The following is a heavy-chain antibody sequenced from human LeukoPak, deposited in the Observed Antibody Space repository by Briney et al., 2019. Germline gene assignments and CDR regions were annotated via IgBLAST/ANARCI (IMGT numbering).Heavy chain of an antibody. D-gene: IGHD4-17*01. CDR1: GFTFGDYA. CDR3: TRFDYRDYKRDC. CDR2: IRTRAYGGAA. Sequence: GGSLRLSCRASGFTFGDYAISWVRQAPGKGLEWVGLIRTRAYGGAAEHAASAKGRFTISRDDSKNIAYLEMNSLKTEDTAVYYCTRFDYRDYKRDCWGQGTLVTVSS. J-gene: IGHJ4*02. V-gene: IGHV3-49*04.